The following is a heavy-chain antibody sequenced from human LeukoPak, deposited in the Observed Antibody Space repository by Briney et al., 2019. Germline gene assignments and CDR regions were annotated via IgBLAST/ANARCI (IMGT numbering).Heavy chain of an antibody. CDR1: GYTFTGYY. CDR2: INPNSGGT. Sequence: ALVKVSCKASGYTFTGYYMHWVRQAPGQGLEWMGRINPNSGGTNYAQKFQGRVTMTRDTSISTAYMELSRLRSDDTAVYYCARDYYDSSGYWVDDYWGQGTLVTVSS. CDR3: ARDYYDSSGYWVDDY. V-gene: IGHV1-2*06. D-gene: IGHD3-22*01. J-gene: IGHJ4*02.